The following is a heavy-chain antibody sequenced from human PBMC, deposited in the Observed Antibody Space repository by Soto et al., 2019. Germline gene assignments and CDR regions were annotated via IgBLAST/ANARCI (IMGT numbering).Heavy chain of an antibody. V-gene: IGHV4-30-4*01. D-gene: IGHD3-22*01. CDR3: AREDDSSVRDY. J-gene: IGHJ4*02. CDR2: IYYSGST. Sequence: SETLSLTCTVSGGSISSGDYYWSWIRQPPGKGLEWIGYIYYSGSTYYNPSLKSRVTISVDTSKNQFSLKLSSVTAADTAVYYGAREDDSSVRDYWGQGTLVTVSS. CDR1: GGSISSGDYY.